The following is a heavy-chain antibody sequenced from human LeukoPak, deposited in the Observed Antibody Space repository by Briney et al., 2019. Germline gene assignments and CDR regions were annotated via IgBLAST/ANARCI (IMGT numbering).Heavy chain of an antibody. CDR2: IYSGGST. CDR3: ARLGGSYYFAY. D-gene: IGHD1-26*01. Sequence: PGGSLRLSCAASGFTVSSDYMSWVRQAPGKGLERVSFIYSGGSTYYADSVRGRFTISRDNSKNTLYLQMNSLRAEDTAVYYCARLGGSYYFAYWGQGTLVTVSS. CDR1: GFTVSSDY. V-gene: IGHV3-53*01. J-gene: IGHJ4*02.